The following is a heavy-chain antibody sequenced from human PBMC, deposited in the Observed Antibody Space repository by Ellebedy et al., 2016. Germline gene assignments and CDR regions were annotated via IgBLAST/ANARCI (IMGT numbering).Heavy chain of an antibody. CDR2: ISAYNGNT. J-gene: IGHJ4*02. CDR3: ARDKGALWGIAVAGDY. D-gene: IGHD6-19*01. V-gene: IGHV1-18*01. Sequence: ASVKVSCXASGYTFTSYGISWVRQAPGQGLEWMGWISAYNGNTNYAQKLQGRVTMTTDTSTSTAYMELRSLRSDDTAVYYCARDKGALWGIAVAGDYWGQGTLVTVSS. CDR1: GYTFTSYG.